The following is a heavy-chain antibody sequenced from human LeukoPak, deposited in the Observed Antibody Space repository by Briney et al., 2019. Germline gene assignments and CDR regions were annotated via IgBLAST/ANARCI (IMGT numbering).Heavy chain of an antibody. J-gene: IGHJ4*02. CDR3: ARDPYGDYYFDY. V-gene: IGHV4-59*01. D-gene: IGHD4-17*01. CDR2: IYYSGST. CDR1: GGSISSYY. Sequence: PSETLSLTCTVSGGSISSYYWSWIRQPPGKGLEWIGYIYYSGSTNYNPSLKCRVTISVDTSKNQFSLKLSSVTAADTAVYYCARDPYGDYYFDYWGQGTLVTVSS.